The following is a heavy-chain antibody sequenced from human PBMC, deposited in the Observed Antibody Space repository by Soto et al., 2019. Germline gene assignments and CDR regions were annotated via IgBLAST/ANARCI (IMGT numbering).Heavy chain of an antibody. CDR3: ARGHEWEQPSTHYYFAY. Sequence: QVQLVQTGAEVKTTGSSVRVSCKTAGRTFLISAIAWVRQAPGQGLEWMGGIIPILGTIHIAQNFQGRVNLTADRSTSTAYMDLSSRRSEDTAKYFCARGHEWEQPSTHYYFAYWGQGSQVIVSS. J-gene: IGHJ4*02. CDR1: GRTFLISA. V-gene: IGHV1-69*06. D-gene: IGHD1-26*01. CDR2: IIPILGTI.